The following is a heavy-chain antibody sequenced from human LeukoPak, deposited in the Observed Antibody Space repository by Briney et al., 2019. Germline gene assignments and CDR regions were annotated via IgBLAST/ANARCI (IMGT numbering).Heavy chain of an antibody. Sequence: SETLSLTCTVSGGSISSGGYYWSWIRQHPGKGLVWIGYIYYSGITYYNPSLKSPVTISVDTSKNQFSLKLSSVTAADTAVYYCARAPYGDYELGAFDIWGQGTMVTVSS. J-gene: IGHJ3*02. CDR2: IYYSGIT. CDR1: GGSISSGGYY. V-gene: IGHV4-31*01. CDR3: ARAPYGDYELGAFDI. D-gene: IGHD4-17*01.